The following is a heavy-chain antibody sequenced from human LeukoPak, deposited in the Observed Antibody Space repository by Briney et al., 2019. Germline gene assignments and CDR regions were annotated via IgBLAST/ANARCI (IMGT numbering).Heavy chain of an antibody. CDR1: GFTVSSSY. D-gene: IGHD6-19*01. CDR2: MYSGGVT. Sequence: GGSLRLSCAASGFTVSSSYLSWVRQAPGKGLEWVSVMYSGGVTYYANSVKGRFTISRDNSKNTLYLQMNSLRAEDTAVYYCAKDRRWLVSYWGQGTLVTVSS. J-gene: IGHJ4*02. CDR3: AKDRRWLVSY. V-gene: IGHV3-53*05.